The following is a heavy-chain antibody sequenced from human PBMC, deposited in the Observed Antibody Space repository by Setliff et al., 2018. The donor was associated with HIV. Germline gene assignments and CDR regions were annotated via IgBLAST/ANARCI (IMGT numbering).Heavy chain of an antibody. Sequence: SETLSLTCSVSDGSIISDNYFWAWIRQPPGKGLEWIGSLYYSGNTYYNSSLMSRVTMSVDTSKNQISLRLTSVTAADTARYYCARTGYAFDVWGLGTMVTVSS. CDR1: DGSIISDNYF. V-gene: IGHV4-39*01. J-gene: IGHJ3*01. CDR2: LYYSGNT. CDR3: ARTGYAFDV.